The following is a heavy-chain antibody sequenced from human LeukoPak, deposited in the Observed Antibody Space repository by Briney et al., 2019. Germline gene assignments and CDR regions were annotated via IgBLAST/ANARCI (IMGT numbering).Heavy chain of an antibody. CDR2: IYYSGST. D-gene: IGHD1-26*01. Sequence: SETLSLTCTVSGGSISSSSYYWGWIRQPPGKGLEWIGSIYYSGSTYYNPSLKSRVTISVDTSKNQFSLKLSSVTAADTAVYYCARGKQLLGGAFDIWGQGTMVTVSS. CDR3: ARGKQLLGGAFDI. J-gene: IGHJ3*02. V-gene: IGHV4-39*07. CDR1: GGSISSSSYY.